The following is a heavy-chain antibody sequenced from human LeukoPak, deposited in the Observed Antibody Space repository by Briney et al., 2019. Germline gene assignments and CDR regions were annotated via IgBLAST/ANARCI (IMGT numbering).Heavy chain of an antibody. D-gene: IGHD2-15*01. CDR3: ARGSCSGGSCYSRWFDP. Sequence: GASVKVSCKASGYTFTGYYMHWVRQAPGQGLEWMGWINPNSGGTNYAQKFQGSVTMTRDTSISTAYMELSRLRSDDTAVYYCARGSCSGGSCYSRWFDPWGQGTLVTVSS. J-gene: IGHJ5*02. CDR2: INPNSGGT. CDR1: GYTFTGYY. V-gene: IGHV1-2*02.